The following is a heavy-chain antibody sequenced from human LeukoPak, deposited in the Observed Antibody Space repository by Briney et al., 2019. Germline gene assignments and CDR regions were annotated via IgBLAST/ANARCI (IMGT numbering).Heavy chain of an antibody. J-gene: IGHJ3*02. V-gene: IGHV4-39*01. CDR2: IYYSGST. D-gene: IGHD4-17*01. Sequence: PSETLSLTCTVSGGSISSSSYYWGWIRQPPGKGLEWIGSIYYSGSTYYNPSLKSRVTISVDTSKNQFSLELSSVTAADTAVYYCARHNGDYVAFDIWGQGTMVTVSS. CDR3: ARHNGDYVAFDI. CDR1: GGSISSSSYY.